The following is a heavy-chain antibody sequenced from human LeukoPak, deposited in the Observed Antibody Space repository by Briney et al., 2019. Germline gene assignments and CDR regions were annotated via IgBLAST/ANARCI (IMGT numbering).Heavy chain of an antibody. D-gene: IGHD3-10*01. Sequence: ASVKVSCKASGYTLTSYGISWVRQAPGQGLEWMGWISAYNGNTNYAQKLQGRVTMTTDTSTSTAYMELRSLRSDDTAVYYRARGSGSGSYPHNWFDPWGQGTLVTVSS. V-gene: IGHV1-18*01. CDR2: ISAYNGNT. CDR3: ARGSGSGSYPHNWFDP. J-gene: IGHJ5*02. CDR1: GYTLTSYG.